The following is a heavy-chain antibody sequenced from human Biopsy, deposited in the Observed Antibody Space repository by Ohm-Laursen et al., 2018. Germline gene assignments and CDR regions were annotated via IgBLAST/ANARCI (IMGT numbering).Heavy chain of an antibody. Sequence: SLRLSCAASGLTFTTALMSWVRQAPGKGLEWVGRIKSKTDGGTIDYAASVKGRIIISRDDSKKTVYLQMNNLKTEDTGVYYCTTYQYWGQGILVTVSS. CDR2: IKSKTDGGTI. CDR1: GLTFTTAL. V-gene: IGHV3-15*01. D-gene: IGHD3-16*02. CDR3: TTYQY. J-gene: IGHJ4*02.